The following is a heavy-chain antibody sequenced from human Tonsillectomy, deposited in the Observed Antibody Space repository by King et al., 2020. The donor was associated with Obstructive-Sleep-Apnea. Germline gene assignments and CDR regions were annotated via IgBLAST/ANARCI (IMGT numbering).Heavy chain of an antibody. V-gene: IGHV1-2*02. J-gene: IGHJ4*02. Sequence: QLVQSGAEVKKPGASVKVSCKASGYTFTAYYVHWVRQAPGQGLEWMGWTNCNSGVTDFAQKFQGRVTLTRDTSVSTAYMELNSLTSDDTAVYYCARVYAMPYQPFDAWGQGTLVTVSS. CDR3: ARVYAMPYQPFDA. D-gene: IGHD2-2*01. CDR2: TNCNSGVT. CDR1: GYTFTAYY.